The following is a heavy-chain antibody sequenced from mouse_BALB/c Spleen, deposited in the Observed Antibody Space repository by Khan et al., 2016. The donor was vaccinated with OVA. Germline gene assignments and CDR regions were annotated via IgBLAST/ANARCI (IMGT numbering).Heavy chain of an antibody. V-gene: IGHV2-6*02. Sequence: QVQLKESGPGLVAPSQSLSITCTVSGFSLTSYGVHWVRQPPGKGLEWLVVIWSDGSTNYNSVLKSRLSISKDNSKSQVFLKMISLQTDDTAMYYCARWLEGYSSLYAMDYWGQGTSVTVSS. D-gene: IGHD1-1*01. CDR2: IWSDGST. CDR3: ARWLEGYSSLYAMDY. J-gene: IGHJ4*01. CDR1: GFSLTSYG.